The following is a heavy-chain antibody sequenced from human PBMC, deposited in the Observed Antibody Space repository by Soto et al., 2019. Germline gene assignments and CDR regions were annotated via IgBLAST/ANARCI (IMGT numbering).Heavy chain of an antibody. CDR3: ARDRGSYGSGSSYTWFDP. V-gene: IGHV4-31*03. Sequence: SETLSLTCTVSGGSISSGGYYWSWIRQHPGKGLEWIGYIYYSGSTYYNPSLKSRVIISVDTSKNQFSLKLSSVTAAHTAVYYCARDRGSYGSGSSYTWFDPWGQGTLVTVSS. J-gene: IGHJ5*02. CDR2: IYYSGST. D-gene: IGHD3-10*01. CDR1: GGSISSGGYY.